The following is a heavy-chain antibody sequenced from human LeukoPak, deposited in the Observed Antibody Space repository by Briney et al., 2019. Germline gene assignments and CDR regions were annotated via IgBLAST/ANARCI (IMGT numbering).Heavy chain of an antibody. CDR3: ARGLRGYSYGSEDY. CDR2: ISAYNGNT. Sequence: GASVKVSCKASGYTFTSYGISWVRQAPGQGLEWMGWISAYNGNTNYAQKLQGRVTMTTDTSTSTAHMELRSLRSDDTAVYYCARGLRGYSYGSEDYWGQGTLVTVSS. CDR1: GYTFTSYG. V-gene: IGHV1-18*01. D-gene: IGHD5-18*01. J-gene: IGHJ4*02.